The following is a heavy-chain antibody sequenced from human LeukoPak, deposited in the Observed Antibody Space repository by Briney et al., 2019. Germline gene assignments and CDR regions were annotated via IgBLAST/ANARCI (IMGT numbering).Heavy chain of an antibody. CDR3: ARSYTALEEDAFDI. J-gene: IGHJ3*02. Sequence: ASVKVSCKASGGTFSSYAISWVRQAPGQGLEWMGGIIPIFGTANYAQKFQGRVTITADESTSTAYMELSSLRSEDTAVYYCARSYTALEEDAFDIWGQGTMVTVSS. V-gene: IGHV1-69*13. CDR1: GGTFSSYA. D-gene: IGHD5-18*01. CDR2: IIPIFGTA.